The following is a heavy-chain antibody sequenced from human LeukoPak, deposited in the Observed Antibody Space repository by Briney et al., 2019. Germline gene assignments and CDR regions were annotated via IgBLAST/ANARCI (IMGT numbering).Heavy chain of an antibody. Sequence: SETLSLTCTVSGDSFSNYFWTWIRQPPGMGLEWIAYAQDSGHTDYNPSLKSRVTISLDTSKNQFSLKLSSVTAADTAVYYCARYGDYKGAYWGQGALVTVSS. D-gene: IGHD4-17*01. CDR1: GDSFSNYF. CDR2: AQDSGHT. V-gene: IGHV4-59*01. CDR3: ARYGDYKGAY. J-gene: IGHJ4*02.